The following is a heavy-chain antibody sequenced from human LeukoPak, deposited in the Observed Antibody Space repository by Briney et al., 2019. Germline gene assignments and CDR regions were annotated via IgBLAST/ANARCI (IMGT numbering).Heavy chain of an antibody. D-gene: IGHD2-2*01. CDR2: NNPNSGDT. J-gene: IGHJ4*02. CDR1: GYTFTGYY. CDR3: ARYCTTATCSEGDVY. V-gene: IGHV1-2*02. Sequence: ASVKVSCKASGYTFTGYYIHWVRQAPGQGLEWMGWNNPNSGDTRYAQKFQGRVTMTRDTSISTVYMELSGLRSDDTAVYYCARYCTTATCSEGDVYWGQGTLVTVSS.